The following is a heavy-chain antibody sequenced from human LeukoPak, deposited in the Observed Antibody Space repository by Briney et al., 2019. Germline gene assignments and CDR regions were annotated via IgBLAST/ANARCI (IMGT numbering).Heavy chain of an antibody. CDR2: IYSSGYT. J-gene: IGHJ6*02. CDR3: ATGGDTSSARGYYAMDV. CDR1: GGSISSYY. Sequence: SESLSLTCTASGGSISSYYWSWIRQPAGKGLEWISRIYSSGYTNYNPSLKSRVTMSVDTSKNQFSLKVSSVTAADTAVYYCATGGDTSSARGYYAMDVWGQGTTVTVSS. V-gene: IGHV4-4*07. D-gene: IGHD6-13*01.